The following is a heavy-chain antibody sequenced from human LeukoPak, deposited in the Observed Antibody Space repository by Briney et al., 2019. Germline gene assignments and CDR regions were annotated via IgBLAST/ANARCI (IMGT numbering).Heavy chain of an antibody. CDR3: AREPGQQLGHFHYFGMDV. CDR2: IWYDGSNK. Sequence: GGSLRLSCAASDFSFSRFGMHWVRQAPGKGLEWVAVIWYDGSNKYYADSVNGRFTISRDNSKNTLYLQMSSLRVDDTGLYYCAREPGQQLGHFHYFGMDVWGQGTTVSVSS. D-gene: IGHD6-13*01. J-gene: IGHJ6*02. CDR1: DFSFSRFG. V-gene: IGHV3-33*01.